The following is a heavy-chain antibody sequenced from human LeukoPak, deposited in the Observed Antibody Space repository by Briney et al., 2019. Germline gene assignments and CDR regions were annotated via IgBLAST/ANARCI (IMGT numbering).Heavy chain of an antibody. CDR2: IEGDGNRI. Sequence: PGGSLRLSCAASGFTFSSHLMHWVRQAPGKGLMWVSRIEGDGNRITYADSVKGRFTISRDNAKNTLYLQMNSLRAEDTAVYYCTRDWRNLGYDYWGQGTLVTVSS. V-gene: IGHV3-74*01. CDR3: TRDWRNLGYDY. J-gene: IGHJ4*02. CDR1: GFTFSSHL. D-gene: IGHD5-12*01.